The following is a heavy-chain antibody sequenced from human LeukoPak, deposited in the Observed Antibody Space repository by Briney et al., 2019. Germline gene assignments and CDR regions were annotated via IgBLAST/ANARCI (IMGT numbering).Heavy chain of an antibody. J-gene: IGHJ4*02. CDR2: ISSSSSYI. D-gene: IGHD4-11*01. CDR1: GFTFSSYS. V-gene: IGHV3-21*01. CDR3: ARDYGNPRHFDY. Sequence: TGGSLRLSCAASGFTFSSYSMNWVRQAPGKGLEWVSSISSSSSYIYYADSVKGRFTISRDIAKNSLYLQMNSLRAEDTAVYYCARDYGNPRHFDYWGQGTLVTVSS.